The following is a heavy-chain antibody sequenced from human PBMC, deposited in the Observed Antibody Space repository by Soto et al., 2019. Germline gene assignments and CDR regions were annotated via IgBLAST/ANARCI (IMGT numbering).Heavy chain of an antibody. CDR2: IGGSGGSI. CDR3: ARDLAWAFDS. Sequence: GGPLRLSCAASVFTFSTFSMNWVRQAPGKGLEWLSYIGGSGGSISYADSVKGRFTISRDNGKNTLYLQMSSLRDEDTAVYYCARDLAWAFDSWGQGALVTVSS. J-gene: IGHJ4*02. V-gene: IGHV3-48*02. CDR1: VFTFSTFS. D-gene: IGHD1-26*01.